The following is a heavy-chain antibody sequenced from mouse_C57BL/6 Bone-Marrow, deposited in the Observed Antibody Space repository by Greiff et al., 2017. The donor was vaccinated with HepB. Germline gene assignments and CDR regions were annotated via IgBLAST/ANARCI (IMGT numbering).Heavy chain of an antibody. D-gene: IGHD1-2*01. CDR3: VREDGYSRRFAY. Sequence: EVPLQESGGGLVQPKGSLKLSCAASGFTFNTYAMHWVRQAPGTGLEWVARIRSKSSNYATYYSDSVKDRFTISRADSQSKLYLQMNNLKTEDTAMYYCVREDGYSRRFAYWGQGTLVTVSA. CDR2: IRSKSSNYAT. V-gene: IGHV10-3*01. J-gene: IGHJ3*01. CDR1: GFTFNTYA.